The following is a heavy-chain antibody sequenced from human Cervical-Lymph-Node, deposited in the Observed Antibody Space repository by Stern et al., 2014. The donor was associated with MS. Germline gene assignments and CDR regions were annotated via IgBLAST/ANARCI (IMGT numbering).Heavy chain of an antibody. CDR2: IVVGGGNV. J-gene: IGHJ5*02. CDR3: AAVNIPIDSSGYSSDL. Sequence: QLVQSGPEVKKPGTSVKVSCKASGFAFTSSAIQGVRQARGQRLEGIGWIVVGGGNVNYAHQFHERVTITRDMSTSTAYMELSSLRSEDTAVYYCAAVNIPIDSSGYSSDLWGQGTLVTVSS. D-gene: IGHD3-22*01. CDR1: GFAFTSSA. V-gene: IGHV1-58*02.